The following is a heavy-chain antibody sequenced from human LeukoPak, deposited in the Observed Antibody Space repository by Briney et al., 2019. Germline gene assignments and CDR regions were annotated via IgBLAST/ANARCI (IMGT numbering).Heavy chain of an antibody. CDR3: ARMNYVSTGWGAPFDN. V-gene: IGHV3-48*04. Sequence: GGSLRLSCAASGFTFSIYSMSWVRQAPGRGLGWLSYIGSSGTTTYYADSVKGRFTISRDNAKNLLFLQMNSLRAEDTAVYYCARMNYVSTGWGAPFDNWGQGTLVTVSS. J-gene: IGHJ4*02. CDR2: IGSSGTTT. D-gene: IGHD1-7*01. CDR1: GFTFSIYS.